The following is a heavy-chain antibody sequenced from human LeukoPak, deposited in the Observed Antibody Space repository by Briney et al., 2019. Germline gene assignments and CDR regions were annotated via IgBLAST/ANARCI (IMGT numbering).Heavy chain of an antibody. D-gene: IGHD3-10*01. V-gene: IGHV3-21*01. J-gene: IGHJ3*02. CDR2: ISTSSSYI. CDR1: GFTFNTYT. Sequence: PGGSLRLSCAASGFTFNTYTMNWVRQAPGKGLEWVSFISTSSSYIYYADSVKGRFTISRDNAKNSLYLQMNSLRAEDTAVYYCARRWFGAFDIWGQGTMVTVSS. CDR3: ARRWFGAFDI.